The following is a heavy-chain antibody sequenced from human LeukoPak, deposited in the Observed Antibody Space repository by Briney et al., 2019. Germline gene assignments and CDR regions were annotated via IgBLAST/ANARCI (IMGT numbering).Heavy chain of an antibody. J-gene: IGHJ4*02. CDR2: ISSSGSTI. V-gene: IGHV3-48*03. CDR1: GFTFSSYE. Sequence: PGGSLRLSCAASGFTFSSYEMNWVRQAPGKGLEWVSYISSSGSTIYYADSVKGRFTISRDNSKNTLYLQMNSLRAEDTAVYYCARTMVRGPQVWGQGTLVTVSS. D-gene: IGHD3-10*01. CDR3: ARTMVRGPQV.